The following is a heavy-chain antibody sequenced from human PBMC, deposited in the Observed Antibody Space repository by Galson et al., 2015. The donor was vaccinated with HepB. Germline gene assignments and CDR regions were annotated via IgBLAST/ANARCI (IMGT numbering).Heavy chain of an antibody. D-gene: IGHD4-23*01. CDR2: IIPIFGTA. CDR1: GGTFSSYA. CDR3: ARALEDHYGGNLEGGGELDY. J-gene: IGHJ4*02. V-gene: IGHV1-69*13. Sequence: SVKVSCKASGGTFSSYAISWVRQAPGQGLEWMGGIIPIFGTANYAQKFQGRVTITADESTSTAYMELSSLRSEDTAVYYCARALEDHYGGNLEGGGELDYWGQGTLVTVSS.